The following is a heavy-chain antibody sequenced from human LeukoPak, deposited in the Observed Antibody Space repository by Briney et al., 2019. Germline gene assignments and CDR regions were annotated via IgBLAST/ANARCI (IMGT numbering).Heavy chain of an antibody. CDR1: GFTFSSYS. CDR2: ISSSSSYI. V-gene: IGHV3-21*04. CDR3: AKDITMIVVVIPGAFDI. J-gene: IGHJ3*02. D-gene: IGHD3-22*01. Sequence: GGSLRLSCAASGFTFSSYSMNWVRQAPGKGLEWVSSISSSSSYIYYADSVKGRFTISRDDSKNTLYLQMNSLRAEDTAVYYCAKDITMIVVVIPGAFDIWGQGTMVTVSS.